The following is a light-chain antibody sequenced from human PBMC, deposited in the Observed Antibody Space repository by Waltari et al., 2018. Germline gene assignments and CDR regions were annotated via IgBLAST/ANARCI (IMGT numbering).Light chain of an antibody. Sequence: QSVLTQPPSASGTPGQRVTISCSGSSPNIGRSHVYLYQQRPVPAPKPLIDRNNRRPSAVPDRFSGSKSGTSASLAISGLRSEDEADYYCATWDDSLRGPVFGGGTKLTVL. J-gene: IGLJ2*01. CDR2: RNN. CDR1: SPNIGRSH. CDR3: ATWDDSLRGPV. V-gene: IGLV1-47*01.